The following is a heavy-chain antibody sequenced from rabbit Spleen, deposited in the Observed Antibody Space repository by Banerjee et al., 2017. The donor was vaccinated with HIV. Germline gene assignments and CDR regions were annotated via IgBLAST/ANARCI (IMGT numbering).Heavy chain of an antibody. V-gene: IGHV1S45*01. Sequence: QEQVLESGGGLVKPEGSLKLSCTASGFSFSNKVVMCWVRQAPGKGLEWIACIDIGSSGFTYFASWAKGRFTISKTSSTTVTLQMTSLTAADTATYFCARDTSSSFSSYGMDLWGPGTLVTVS. D-gene: IGHD1-1*01. J-gene: IGHJ6*01. CDR1: GFSFSNKVV. CDR3: ARDTSSSFSSYGMDL. CDR2: IDIGSSGFT.